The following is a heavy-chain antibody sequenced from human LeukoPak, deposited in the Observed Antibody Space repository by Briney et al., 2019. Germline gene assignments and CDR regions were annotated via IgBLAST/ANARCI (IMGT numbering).Heavy chain of an antibody. J-gene: IGHJ3*02. Sequence: GRSLRLSCAASGFTFSSHGIHWVRQAPGKGLEWVAVIWYDGSKKYYADTVKGRFTISRDNSQNTLYLQMNSLRVDDTAVYYCARGAYDILSGYCGQNDAFYIWGQGTMVTVSS. CDR2: IWYDGSKK. V-gene: IGHV3-33*01. CDR3: ARGAYDILSGYCGQNDAFYI. CDR1: GFTFSSHG. D-gene: IGHD3-9*01.